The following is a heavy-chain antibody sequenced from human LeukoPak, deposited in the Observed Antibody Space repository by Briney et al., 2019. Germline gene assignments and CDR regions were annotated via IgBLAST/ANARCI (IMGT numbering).Heavy chain of an antibody. Sequence: GGSLRLSCAASGFTFSSYAMSWVRQAPGKRLEWVSGISGSGGSTYYADSVKGRFTISRDNSKNTLYLLMNSLRAEDTAVYYCARFVYSNYLAYWGQGTLVTVFS. CDR3: ARFVYSNYLAY. V-gene: IGHV3-23*01. CDR2: ISGSGGST. D-gene: IGHD4-11*01. CDR1: GFTFSSYA. J-gene: IGHJ4*02.